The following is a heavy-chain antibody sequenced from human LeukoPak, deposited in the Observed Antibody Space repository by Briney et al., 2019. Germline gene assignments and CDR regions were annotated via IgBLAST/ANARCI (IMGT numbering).Heavy chain of an antibody. CDR2: INPNSGGT. CDR1: GYTFTGYY. Sequence: ASVKVSCKASGYTFTGYYMHWVRQAPGQGLEWMGRINPNSGGTNYAQKFQGRVTMTRDTSISTAYMELSRLRSGDTAVYYCARVPLYYYYMDVWGKGTTVTVSS. J-gene: IGHJ6*03. V-gene: IGHV1-2*06. CDR3: ARVPLYYYYMDV.